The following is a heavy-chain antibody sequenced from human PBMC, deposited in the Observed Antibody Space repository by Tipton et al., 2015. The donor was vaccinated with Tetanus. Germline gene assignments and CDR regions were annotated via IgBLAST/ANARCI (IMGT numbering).Heavy chain of an antibody. J-gene: IGHJ4*02. CDR2: IYYSGST. Sequence: LRLSCTVSGGSISSGGYYWSWIRQHPGKGLEWIGDIYYSGSTYYNPSLKSRVTISVDTSKNQFSLKLNSGTAADTAVYYCARDQARGARGWNYFDYWGQGTLVTVSS. CDR1: GGSISSGGYY. D-gene: IGHD1-26*01. V-gene: IGHV4-31*03. CDR3: ARDQARGARGWNYFDY.